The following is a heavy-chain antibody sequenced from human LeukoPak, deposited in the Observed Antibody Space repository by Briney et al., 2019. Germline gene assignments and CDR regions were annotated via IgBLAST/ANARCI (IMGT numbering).Heavy chain of an antibody. J-gene: IGHJ5*02. CDR2: IIPIFGTA. Sequence: ASVKVSCKASGGTFSSYAISWVRRAAGQGLEWMGGIIPIFGTANYAQKFQGRVTITTDESTSTAYMELSSLRSEDTAVYYCARDSHHRSSWEFDWFDPWGQGTLVTVSS. D-gene: IGHD6-13*01. V-gene: IGHV1-69*05. CDR1: GGTFSSYA. CDR3: ARDSHHRSSWEFDWFDP.